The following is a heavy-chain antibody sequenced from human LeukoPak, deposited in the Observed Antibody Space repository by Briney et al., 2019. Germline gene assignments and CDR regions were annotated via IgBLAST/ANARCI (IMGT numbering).Heavy chain of an antibody. V-gene: IGHV3-7*03. J-gene: IGHJ4*02. CDR1: GFTFSIYW. Sequence: GGSLRLSCAASGFTFSIYWMSWVRQAPGKGLEWVANINHDGSGEYYVDSVKGRFTISRDNAKNSLYLQLNSLRAEDTAVYYCLGNYYDSSGYFKYYFDYWGQGTLVTVSS. CDR3: LGNYYDSSGYFKYYFDY. CDR2: INHDGSGE. D-gene: IGHD3-22*01.